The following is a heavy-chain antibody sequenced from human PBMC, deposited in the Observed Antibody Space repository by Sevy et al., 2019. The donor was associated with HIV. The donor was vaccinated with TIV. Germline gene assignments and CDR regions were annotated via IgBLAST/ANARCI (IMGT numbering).Heavy chain of an antibody. V-gene: IGHV3-11*01. Sequence: GGSLRLSCAASGFSFSDYYMTWIRQAPGKGLEWVSYISTYGSTIYYADSVKGRFTISRDNARNLLYLQMNSLRAEDTAVYYCARVGLRFLEWLPHYGMDVWGQGTTVTVSS. J-gene: IGHJ6*02. D-gene: IGHD3-3*01. CDR1: GFSFSDYY. CDR2: ISTYGSTI. CDR3: ARVGLRFLEWLPHYGMDV.